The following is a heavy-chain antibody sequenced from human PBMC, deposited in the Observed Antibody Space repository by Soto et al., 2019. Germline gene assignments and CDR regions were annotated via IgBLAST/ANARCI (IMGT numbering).Heavy chain of an antibody. CDR1: GYNFNNYG. CDR3: VRRVVTTLDDAFDI. CDR2: ISGNNGNT. D-gene: IGHD2-21*02. J-gene: IGHJ3*02. V-gene: IGHV1-18*01. Sequence: QVQLVQSGPEVKKPGASVTLSCKASGYNFNNYGISWVRQAPGQGLEWMEWISGNNGNTKYGQKFQGRVSLTTDSSTSTAYMEMRSLRSDDTADYYCVRRVVTTLDDAFDIWGPGTRVTVSS.